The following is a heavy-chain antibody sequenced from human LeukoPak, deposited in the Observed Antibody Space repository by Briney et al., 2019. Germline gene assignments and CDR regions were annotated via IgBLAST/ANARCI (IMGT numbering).Heavy chain of an antibody. V-gene: IGHV4-34*01. CDR2: INHSGST. CDR3: ARGADLGYSYGPVFDY. Sequence: SETLSLTCAVYGGSFSGYYWSWIRQPPGKGLEWIGEINHSGSTNYNPSLKSRVTISVDTSKNQFSLKLSSVTAADTAVYYCARGADLGYSYGPVFDYWGQGTLVTVSS. J-gene: IGHJ4*02. CDR1: GGSFSGYY. D-gene: IGHD5-18*01.